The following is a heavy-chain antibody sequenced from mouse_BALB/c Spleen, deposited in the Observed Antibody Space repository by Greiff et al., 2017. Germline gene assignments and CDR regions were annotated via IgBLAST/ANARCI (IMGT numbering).Heavy chain of an antibody. V-gene: IGHV14-3*02. CDR3: ALYPAWFAY. J-gene: IGHJ3*01. CDR1: GFNIKDTY. Sequence: VQLKESGAELVKPGASVKLSCTASGFNIKDTYMHWVKQRPEQGLEWIGRIDPANGNTKYDPKFQGKATITADTSSNTAYLQLSSLTSEDTAVYYCALYPAWFAYWGQGTLVTVSA. CDR2: IDPANGNT.